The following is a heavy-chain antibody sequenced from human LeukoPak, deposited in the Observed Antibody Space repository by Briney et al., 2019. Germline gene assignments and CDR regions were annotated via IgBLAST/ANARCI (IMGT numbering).Heavy chain of an antibody. CDR2: IGTAGGT. CDR1: GFTFSSYD. CDR3: TRVGIVGWYFDY. D-gene: IGHD6-19*01. Sequence: GGSLRLSCAACGFTFSSYDMHWVRQATGKGLEWVSAIGTAGGTYYPGSVKGQFTISRESAKNSLYLQMNSLRAGDTAVYYCTRVGIVGWYFDYWGQGTLVTVSS. V-gene: IGHV3-13*03. J-gene: IGHJ4*02.